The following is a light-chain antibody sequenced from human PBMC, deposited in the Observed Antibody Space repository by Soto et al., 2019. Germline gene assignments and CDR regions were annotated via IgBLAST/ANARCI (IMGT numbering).Light chain of an antibody. Sequence: IQLTQSPSSLSASVGDRVTITCRASQGISSYLAWYQQKPGKAPKLLIYAASSLQSGVPSRFRGSGSGTDFTLTINSLQPEDFATFYCQQTYSTPGTFGQGTKVDIK. J-gene: IGKJ1*01. CDR3: QQTYSTPGT. CDR2: AAS. CDR1: QGISSY. V-gene: IGKV1-39*01.